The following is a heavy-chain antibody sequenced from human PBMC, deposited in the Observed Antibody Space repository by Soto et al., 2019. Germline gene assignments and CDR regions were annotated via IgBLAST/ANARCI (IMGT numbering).Heavy chain of an antibody. J-gene: IGHJ5*02. CDR2: ISSSGDYT. D-gene: IGHD6-13*01. CDR1: GFTFSSYT. CDR3: ARETGYTTTWTNWFDP. V-gene: IGHV3-21*01. Sequence: GGSLRLSCAASGFTFSSYTMNWVRQAPGKGLEWVSSISSSGDYTYYADSMKGRVTISRDNAKNSLYLRVTSLRAEDTAFYYCARETGYTTTWTNWFDPWGQGTLVTVSS.